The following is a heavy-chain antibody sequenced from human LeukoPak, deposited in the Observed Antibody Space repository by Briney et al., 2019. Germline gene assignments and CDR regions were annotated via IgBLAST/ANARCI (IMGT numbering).Heavy chain of an antibody. Sequence: PGGSLRLSCAASGFTFTIYAMTWVRQAPGKGLEWVSTISAGGGSTDYADSVKGRFTISRDNSENTLYLQMNSLRAEGTAVYYCARTSGTYYMDVWGKGTTVTVSS. D-gene: IGHD1-14*01. V-gene: IGHV3-23*01. CDR3: ARTSGTYYMDV. J-gene: IGHJ6*03. CDR2: ISAGGGST. CDR1: GFTFTIYA.